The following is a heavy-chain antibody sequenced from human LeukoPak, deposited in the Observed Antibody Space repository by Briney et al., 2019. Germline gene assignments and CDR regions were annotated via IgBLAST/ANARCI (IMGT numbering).Heavy chain of an antibody. CDR1: GFTFSSYG. CDR3: AKDHGRYDFWSGYWEGYYFDY. V-gene: IGHV3-30*18. CDR2: ISYDGSNK. Sequence: PGRSLRLSCAASGFTFSSYGMHWVRQAPGKGLEWVAVISYDGSNKYYADSVKGRFTISRDNSKNTLYVQMNSLRAEDTAVYYCAKDHGRYDFWSGYWEGYYFDYWGQGTLVTVSS. D-gene: IGHD3-3*01. J-gene: IGHJ4*02.